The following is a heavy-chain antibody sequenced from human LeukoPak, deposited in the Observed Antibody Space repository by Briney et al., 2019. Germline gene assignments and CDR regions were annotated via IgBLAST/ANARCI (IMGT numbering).Heavy chain of an antibody. Sequence: PSETLSLTCIVSGGSISSSTYFWGWIRQPPGKGLEWIGIISYNGTTYYNPSLKRRVTISVDTSKNQFSLKLTSVTAADTAVYYCARGRAPISYWGQGTLVTVSS. V-gene: IGHV4-39*07. CDR3: ARGRAPISY. D-gene: IGHD3-9*01. CDR2: ISYNGTT. J-gene: IGHJ4*01. CDR1: GGSISSSTYF.